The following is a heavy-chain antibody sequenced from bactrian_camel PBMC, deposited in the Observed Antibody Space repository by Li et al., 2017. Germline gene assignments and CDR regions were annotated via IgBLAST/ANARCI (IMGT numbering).Heavy chain of an antibody. CDR1: KSAVRISR. V-gene: IGHV3S53*01. CDR3: AADLVTDEPSLVEREYYY. D-gene: IGHD1*01. Sequence: HVQLVESGGGSVQAGGTLRLSCVAFKSAVRISRMAWFRQAPGKEREGLAVIRSDGILACSESVRGRFTISRDGAKNIIELQMHSLKPEDTATYYCAADLVTDEPSLVEREYYYWGQGTQVTVS. CDR2: IRSDGIL. J-gene: IGHJ4*01.